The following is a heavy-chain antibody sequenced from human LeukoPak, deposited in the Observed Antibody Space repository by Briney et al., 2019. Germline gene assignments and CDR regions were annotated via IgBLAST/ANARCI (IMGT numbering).Heavy chain of an antibody. CDR3: ARAMSLDYGDYRTEYFQH. CDR2: ISGSGGST. D-gene: IGHD4-17*01. V-gene: IGHV3-23*01. J-gene: IGHJ1*01. CDR1: GFTFSSYA. Sequence: PGGSLRLSCAASGFTFSSYAMSWVRQAPGKGLEWVSAISGSGGSTYYADSVKGRFTISRDNSKNTLYLQMNSLRAEDTAVYYCARAMSLDYGDYRTEYFQHWGQGTLVTVSS.